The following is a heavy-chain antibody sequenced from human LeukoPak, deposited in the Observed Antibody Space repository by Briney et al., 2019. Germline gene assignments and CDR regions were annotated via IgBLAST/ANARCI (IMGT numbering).Heavy chain of an antibody. J-gene: IGHJ4*02. Sequence: PVGSLRLSCVASVLTFSNAWMSWIRQAPGKGLQCVGHIKSKTGGGTTDYAATVKGRFTISRDDSKNTLYLQMNSLKNEDAALYYCTALGAASEYWGQGALVTVSS. CDR3: TALGAASEY. CDR2: IKSKTGGGTT. V-gene: IGHV3-15*01. CDR1: VLTFSNAW. D-gene: IGHD2-15*01.